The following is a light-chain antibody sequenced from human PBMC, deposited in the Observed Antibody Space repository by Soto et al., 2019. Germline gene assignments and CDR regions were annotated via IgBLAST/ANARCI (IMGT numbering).Light chain of an antibody. Sequence: DIQMTQSPSTLSASIGDRVTITCRASQTINNWLAWYQQKPGKAPNLLIYHASNLETGVPSRFSGSAFGTEFTLTISSLHPDDFATYYCQHYKSYPWTFGQGTKVEIK. CDR1: QTINNW. J-gene: IGKJ1*01. CDR3: QHYKSYPWT. V-gene: IGKV1-5*01. CDR2: HAS.